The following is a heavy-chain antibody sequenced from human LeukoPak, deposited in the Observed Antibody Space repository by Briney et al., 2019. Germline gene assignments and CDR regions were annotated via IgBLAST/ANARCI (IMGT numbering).Heavy chain of an antibody. J-gene: IGHJ4*02. Sequence: SETLSLTCTVSGGSISSGSYYWSWIRQPAGKGLEWIGRIYTSRSTNYNPSRKSRVTISVDTSKNQFSLKLSSVTAADTAVYYCAREHCSSTSCYTNEGFDYWGQGTLVTVSS. CDR3: AREHCSSTSCYTNEGFDY. CDR1: GGSISSGSYY. V-gene: IGHV4-61*02. D-gene: IGHD2-2*02. CDR2: IYTSRST.